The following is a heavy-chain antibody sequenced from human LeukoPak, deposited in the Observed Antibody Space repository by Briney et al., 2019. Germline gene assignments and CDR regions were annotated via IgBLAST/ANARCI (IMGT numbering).Heavy chain of an antibody. CDR2: ISGSGGST. D-gene: IGHD1-1*01. Sequence: PGGSLRLSCAASGFTFSSYGMSWVRQAPGKGLEWVSAISGSGGSTYHADSVKGRFTISRDNAKNSLYLQMNSLRAEDTAVYYCARDVEPDAFDIWGQGTVVTVSS. CDR1: GFTFSSYG. J-gene: IGHJ3*02. V-gene: IGHV3-23*01. CDR3: ARDVEPDAFDI.